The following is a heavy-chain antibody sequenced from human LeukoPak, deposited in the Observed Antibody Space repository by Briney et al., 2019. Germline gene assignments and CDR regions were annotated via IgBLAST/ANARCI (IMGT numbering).Heavy chain of an antibody. V-gene: IGHV4-59*08. Sequence: SETLSLTCTVSGGSISSYYWSWIRQPPGKGLEWIGYIYYSGSTNYNPSLKSRVTISVDTSKNQFSLKLSSVTAADTAVYYCARGWFRYDYVWGRPPNWFDPWGQGTLVTVSS. CDR1: GGSISSYY. CDR2: IYYSGST. D-gene: IGHD3-16*01. CDR3: ARGWFRYDYVWGRPPNWFDP. J-gene: IGHJ5*02.